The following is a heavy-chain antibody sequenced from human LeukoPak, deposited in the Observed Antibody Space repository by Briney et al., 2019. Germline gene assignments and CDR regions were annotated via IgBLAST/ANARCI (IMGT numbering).Heavy chain of an antibody. CDR1: GYSFTDYY. CDR3: ARGISAPMVPDY. D-gene: IGHD3-10*01. Sequence: ASVKVSCKASGYSFTDYYMHWVRQAPGQGLEWMGWINPNSGGPSSAQIFQGRVTLTRDTSISTVYMEVSGLRSDDTAVYYCARGISAPMVPDYWGQGTLVTVSS. V-gene: IGHV1-2*02. J-gene: IGHJ4*02. CDR2: INPNSGGP.